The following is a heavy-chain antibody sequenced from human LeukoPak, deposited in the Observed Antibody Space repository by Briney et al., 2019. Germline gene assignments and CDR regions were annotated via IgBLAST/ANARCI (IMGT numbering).Heavy chain of an antibody. D-gene: IGHD5-24*01. Sequence: PGRSLRLSCAASGFTFSSYGMHWVRQAPGKGLEWVAVIWYDGSNKYYADSVKGRFTISRDNSKNTLYLQMNSLRAEDTAVYYCAKEKEMATTDWGQGTLVTLSS. CDR2: IWYDGSNK. CDR3: AKEKEMATTD. CDR1: GFTFSSYG. J-gene: IGHJ4*02. V-gene: IGHV3-33*06.